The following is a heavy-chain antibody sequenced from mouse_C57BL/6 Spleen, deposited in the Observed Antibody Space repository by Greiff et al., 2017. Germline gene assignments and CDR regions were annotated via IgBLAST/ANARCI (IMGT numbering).Heavy chain of an antibody. D-gene: IGHD1-1*01. CDR2: IDPENGDT. CDR3: TTPFNYYGSTLDFDV. J-gene: IGHJ1*03. CDR1: GFNIKDDY. Sequence: EVQLQQSGAELVRPGASVKLSCTASGFNIKDDYMHWVKQRPEQGLEWIGWIDPENGDTEYASKFQGKATITADTSSNTAYLQLSSLTSEDTAVYYCTTPFNYYGSTLDFDVWGTGTTVTVSS. V-gene: IGHV14-4*01.